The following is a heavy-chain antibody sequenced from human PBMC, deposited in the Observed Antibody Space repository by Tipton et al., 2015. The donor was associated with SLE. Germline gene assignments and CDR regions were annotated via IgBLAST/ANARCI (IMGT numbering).Heavy chain of an antibody. CDR1: GGSIRSHH. J-gene: IGHJ3*02. Sequence: TLSLTCTVSGGSIRSHHWSWIRQPPGKGLEWIGYIYYSGATNYNPSLKSRVTISVDTSQTQFSLRLSSVTAADTAVYYCARDYYGSGFDAFDIWGQGTMVTVSS. D-gene: IGHD3-10*01. V-gene: IGHV4-59*11. CDR2: IYYSGAT. CDR3: ARDYYGSGFDAFDI.